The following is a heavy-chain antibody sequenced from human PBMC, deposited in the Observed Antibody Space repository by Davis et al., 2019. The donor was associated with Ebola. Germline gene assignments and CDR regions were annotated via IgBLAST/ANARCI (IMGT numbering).Heavy chain of an antibody. D-gene: IGHD4-23*01. V-gene: IGHV4-61*08. CDR2: IYYSGST. CDR1: GASVSSGAYY. J-gene: IGHJ6*02. CDR3: ARETTVGIYYYGMDV. Sequence: MPSETLSLTCTVSGASVSSGAYYWSWLRQPPGKGLEWIGYIYYSGSTNYNPSLKSRVTISVDTSKNQFSLKLSSVTAADTAVYYCARETTVGIYYYGMDVWGQGTTVTVSS.